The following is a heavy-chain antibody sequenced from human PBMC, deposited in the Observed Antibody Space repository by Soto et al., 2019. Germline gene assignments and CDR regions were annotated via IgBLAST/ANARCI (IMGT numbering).Heavy chain of an antibody. J-gene: IGHJ3*02. Sequence: QVQLVQSGAEVKKPGSSVKVSCKASGGTFSSYTISWVRQAPGQGLEWMGRIIPILGIANYAQKFQGRVTITADKSTSTAYMELSSLRSEDTAVYYCARAGAVYDHHAFDIWGQGTMVTVSS. CDR2: IIPILGIA. CDR1: GGTFSSYT. CDR3: ARAGAVYDHHAFDI. V-gene: IGHV1-69*02. D-gene: IGHD2-8*01.